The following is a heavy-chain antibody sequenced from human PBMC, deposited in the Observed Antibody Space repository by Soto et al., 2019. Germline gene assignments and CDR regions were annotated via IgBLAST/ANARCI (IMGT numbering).Heavy chain of an antibody. J-gene: IGHJ5*02. CDR3: ARRSHRFVPAAARRYWFDP. Sequence: SETLSLTCTVSGGSISSSSYYWGWIRQPPGKGLEWIGSIYYSGSTYYNPSLKSRVTISVDTSKNQFSLKLSSVTAADTAVYYCARRSHRFVPAAARRYWFDPWGQGTLVTVSS. D-gene: IGHD2-2*01. V-gene: IGHV4-39*01. CDR2: IYYSGST. CDR1: GGSISSSSYY.